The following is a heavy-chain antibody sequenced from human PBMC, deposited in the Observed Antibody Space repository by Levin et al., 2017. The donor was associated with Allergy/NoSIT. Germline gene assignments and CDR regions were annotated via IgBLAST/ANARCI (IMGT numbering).Heavy chain of an antibody. D-gene: IGHD2-2*01. CDR1: GYTFTSYD. CDR3: ARVVVPAATQTGWFDP. CDR2: MNPNSGNT. J-gene: IGHJ5*02. Sequence: ASVKVSCKASGYTFTSYDINWVRQATGQGLEWMGWMNPNSGNTGYAQKFQGRVTMTRNTSISTAYMELSSLRSEDTAVYYCARVVVPAATQTGWFDPWGQGTLVTVSS. V-gene: IGHV1-8*01.